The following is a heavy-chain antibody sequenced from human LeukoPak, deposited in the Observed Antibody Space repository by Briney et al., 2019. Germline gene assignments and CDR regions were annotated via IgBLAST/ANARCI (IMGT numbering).Heavy chain of an antibody. V-gene: IGHV3-30-3*02. D-gene: IGHD6-19*01. Sequence: GGSLRLSCAASGFTFSVYAMRWVRQAPGKGLEWVALISYDRSNQYYADSVKGRFTISRDNSKNTLYLQMNSLRAEDTAFYFCAKTALSTSAWYPYYFDYWGQGTLVTVSS. CDR1: GFTFSVYA. CDR3: AKTALSTSAWYPYYFDY. J-gene: IGHJ4*02. CDR2: ISYDRSNQ.